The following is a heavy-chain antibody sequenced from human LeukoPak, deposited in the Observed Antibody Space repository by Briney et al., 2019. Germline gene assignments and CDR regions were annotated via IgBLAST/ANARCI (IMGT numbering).Heavy chain of an antibody. CDR1: GYTFTGYH. V-gene: IGHV1-2*02. CDR3: ARGRSSWYGTNNWFDP. Sequence: ASVKVSCKASGYTFTGYHMHWVRQAPGQGLQWMGWINPSSGGTKYAQTFQGRVTMSRDTSISTGYMEVSSLTSDDTAVYYCARGRSSWYGTNNWFDPWGQGTLVTVSS. J-gene: IGHJ5*02. D-gene: IGHD6-13*01. CDR2: INPSSGGT.